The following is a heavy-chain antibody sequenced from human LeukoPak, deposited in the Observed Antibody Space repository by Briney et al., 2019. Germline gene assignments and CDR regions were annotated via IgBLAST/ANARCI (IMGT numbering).Heavy chain of an antibody. J-gene: IGHJ6*02. D-gene: IGHD3-9*01. CDR3: AKTTVTRRVDILTGYSHYYGMDV. V-gene: IGHV3-23*01. CDR1: GFTFSSYA. Sequence: GGSLRLSCAASGFTFSSYAMSWVRQAPGKGLEWVSAISGSGGSTYYADSVKGRFTISRDNSKNTLYLQMNSLRAEDTAVYYCAKTTVTRRVDILTGYSHYYGMDVWGQGTTVTVSS. CDR2: ISGSGGST.